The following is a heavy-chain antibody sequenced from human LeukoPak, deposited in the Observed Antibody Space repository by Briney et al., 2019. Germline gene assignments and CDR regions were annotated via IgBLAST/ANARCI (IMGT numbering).Heavy chain of an antibody. D-gene: IGHD1-1*01. CDR1: GFPFGSYA. Sequence: PGGSLRLSCAASGFPFGSYAMSWVRLAPGKGLEWVSALSGSGDSTYYADSVKGRFTISRDNSKNTLFLQMNSLRAEDTAVYYCAKSHASIWNVYDYWGQGTLVTVSS. CDR3: AKSHASIWNVYDY. CDR2: LSGSGDST. V-gene: IGHV3-23*01. J-gene: IGHJ4*02.